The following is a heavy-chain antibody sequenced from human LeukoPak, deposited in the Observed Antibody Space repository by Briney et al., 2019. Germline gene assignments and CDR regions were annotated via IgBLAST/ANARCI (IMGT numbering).Heavy chain of an antibody. V-gene: IGHV3-23*01. Sequence: GGSLRLSCAASVFTFSNCAMSWVRQAPEKGLEWVSGISGSGSSTYYADSVKGRFTISRDNSENTLSLQMNSLRADDTAIYYCAKSCNSGNCYYNYWGQGTLVTVSS. CDR3: AKSCNSGNCYYNY. CDR2: ISGSGSST. J-gene: IGHJ4*02. D-gene: IGHD2/OR15-2a*01. CDR1: VFTFSNCA.